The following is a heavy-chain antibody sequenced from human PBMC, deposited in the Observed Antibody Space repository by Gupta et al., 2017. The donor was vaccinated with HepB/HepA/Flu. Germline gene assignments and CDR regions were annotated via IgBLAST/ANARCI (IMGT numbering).Heavy chain of an antibody. J-gene: IGHJ6*03. CDR3: AKGVYCSSTSCYSYYMDV. D-gene: IGHD2-2*01. CDR2: ISWDGGST. CDR1: GFTFDDYT. V-gene: IGHV3-43*01. Sequence: EVQLVESGGVVVQHGGSLRVSCAASGFTFDDYTMQWVRQAPGKCLEWVSLISWDGGSTYYADSVKGRFTISRDNSKNSLYLQMNSLRTEDTALYYCAKGVYCSSTSCYSYYMDVWGKGTTVTVSS.